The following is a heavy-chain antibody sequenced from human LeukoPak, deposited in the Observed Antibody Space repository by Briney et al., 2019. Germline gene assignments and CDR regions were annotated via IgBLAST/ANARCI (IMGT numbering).Heavy chain of an antibody. CDR1: GGSLSSSSYY. Sequence: SETLSLTCTVSGGSLSSSSYYWGWIRQPPGKGLEWLGCIYYSGTTYYNPSLKSRVTISVDTSKNQFSLKLRSVTAADTAVYYCARHSQYSYGLLYFFDFWGQGTLVTVSS. CDR2: IYYSGTT. V-gene: IGHV4-39*01. D-gene: IGHD5-18*01. J-gene: IGHJ4*02. CDR3: ARHSQYSYGLLYFFDF.